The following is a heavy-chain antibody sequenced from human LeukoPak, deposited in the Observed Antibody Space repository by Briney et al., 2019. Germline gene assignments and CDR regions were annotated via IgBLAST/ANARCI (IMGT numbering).Heavy chain of an antibody. V-gene: IGHV3-15*01. Sequence: GGSLRLSCAGSGFIFSNAWMSWVRQAPGKGLEWVGRIKSKTDGGTTDYAAPVKGRFTISRDDSKTTLYRQMNSLKTEDTAVYYCTTEAYCSGGTCYTSPAFYYWGQGTLVTVSS. CDR3: TTEAYCSGGTCYTSPAFYY. CDR1: GFIFSNAW. D-gene: IGHD2-15*01. J-gene: IGHJ4*02. CDR2: IKSKTDGGTT.